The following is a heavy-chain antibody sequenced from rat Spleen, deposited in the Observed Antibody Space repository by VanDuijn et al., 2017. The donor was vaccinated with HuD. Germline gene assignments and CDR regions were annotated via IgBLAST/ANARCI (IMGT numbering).Heavy chain of an antibody. CDR2: ISHDGSST. CDR3: ASRDY. V-gene: IGHV5-29*01. CDR1: GFTFNNYG. Sequence: EVQLVESGGGLVQPGRSLKLSCAASGFTFNNYGMAWIRQTPTKGLEWVATISHDGSSTYYRDSVKGRFTISRDNAKSTLYLQMDSLRSEDTATYYCASRDYWGQGVMVTVSS. J-gene: IGHJ2*01.